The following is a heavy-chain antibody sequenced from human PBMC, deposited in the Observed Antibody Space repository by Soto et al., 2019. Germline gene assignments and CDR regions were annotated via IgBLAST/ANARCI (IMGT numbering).Heavy chain of an antibody. Sequence: GSLRLSGAASGFTLSSYDMHWVRQATGKGLEWVSAIGTAGDTYYPGSVKGRFTNSRENAKNSLYLQMNSLRAEDTAVYYCARDYSSGSQYGMDVWGQGTTVTV. CDR1: GFTLSSYD. CDR3: ARDYSSGSQYGMDV. J-gene: IGHJ6*02. V-gene: IGHV3-13*01. D-gene: IGHD6-19*01. CDR2: IGTAGDT.